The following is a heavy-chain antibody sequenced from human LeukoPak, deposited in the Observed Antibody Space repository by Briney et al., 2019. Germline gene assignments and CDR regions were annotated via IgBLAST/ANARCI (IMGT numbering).Heavy chain of an antibody. CDR3: ATLKGDYYDFWSGYHQFDY. CDR2: IYYSGST. J-gene: IGHJ4*02. Sequence: SETLSLTCTVSGGSISSSSYYWGWIRQPPGKGLEWIVRIYYSGSTYYNPSLKSRVTISVDTSKNQFSLKLSSVTAADTAVYYCATLKGDYYDFWSGYHQFDYWGQGTLVTVSS. D-gene: IGHD3-3*01. V-gene: IGHV4-39*01. CDR1: GGSISSSSYY.